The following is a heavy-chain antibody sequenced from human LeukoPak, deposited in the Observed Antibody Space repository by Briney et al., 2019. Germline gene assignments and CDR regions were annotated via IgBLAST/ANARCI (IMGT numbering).Heavy chain of an antibody. V-gene: IGHV3-23*01. J-gene: IGHJ4*02. CDR2: ISGSGGST. CDR3: AKDLQYSSGWFNDY. Sequence: GGSLRLSCAASGFTFSSYAMSWVRQAPGKGLEWVSAISGSGGSTYYADSVKGRFTISRDNSKNTLYLQMNSLRAEDTAVYYCAKDLQYSSGWFNDYWGQGTLVTVSS. CDR1: GFTFSSYA. D-gene: IGHD6-19*01.